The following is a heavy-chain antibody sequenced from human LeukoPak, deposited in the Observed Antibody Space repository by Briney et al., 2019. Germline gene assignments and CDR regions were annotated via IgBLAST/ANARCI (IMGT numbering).Heavy chain of an antibody. J-gene: IGHJ4*02. CDR1: GGSFSGYY. Sequence: SETLSLTCAVYGGSFSGYYWSWIRQPPGKGLEWIGEINHSGRTNYNPSLKSRVTISVDTSKNQFSLKLSSVTAADTAVYYCARVGVGSAGATEYYFDYWGQGTLVTVSS. V-gene: IGHV4-34*01. D-gene: IGHD1-26*01. CDR2: INHSGRT. CDR3: ARVGVGSAGATEYYFDY.